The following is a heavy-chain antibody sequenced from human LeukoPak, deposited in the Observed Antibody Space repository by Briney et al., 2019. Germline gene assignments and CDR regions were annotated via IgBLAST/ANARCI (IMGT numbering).Heavy chain of an antibody. V-gene: IGHV4-38-2*01. CDR1: GYSISSGYY. D-gene: IGHD6-6*01. J-gene: IGHJ4*02. CDR2: IYHSGST. CDR3: ATYGRYSSSSHYFDY. Sequence: SETLSLXCAVSGYSISSGYYWGWIRQPPGTGLEWIGSIYHSGSTYYNPSLKSRVTISVDTSKNQFSLKLSSVTAADTAVYYCATYGRYSSSSHYFDYWGQGTLVTVSS.